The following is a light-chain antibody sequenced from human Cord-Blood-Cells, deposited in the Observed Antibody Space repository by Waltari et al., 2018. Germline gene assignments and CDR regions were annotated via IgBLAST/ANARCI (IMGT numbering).Light chain of an antibody. CDR3: QQYNSYSSYT. J-gene: IGKJ2*01. CDR1: QSISSW. V-gene: IGKV1-5*03. Sequence: DLQMTQSPSTLSASVGARVTITCRASQSISSWLAWYQQKPGKAPKLLIYKASSLESGVPSRFSGSGSGTEFTLTISSLQPDDFATYYCQQYNSYSSYTFGQGTKLEIK. CDR2: KAS.